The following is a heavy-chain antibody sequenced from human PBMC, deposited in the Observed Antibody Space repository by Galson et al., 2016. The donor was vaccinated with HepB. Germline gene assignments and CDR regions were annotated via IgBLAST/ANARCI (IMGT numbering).Heavy chain of an antibody. V-gene: IGHV1-18*04. D-gene: IGHD6-19*01. Sequence: SVKVSCKASGDTFTSNGITWVRQAPGQGLEWMGWINTNNGNTKYAQKVQDRVTMTTDTSTSTAYMELRSLRSDETAVYYCAKWGSPVAGAFPPRWFDPWGQGTLVTVSS. CDR1: GDTFTSNG. J-gene: IGHJ5*02. CDR3: AKWGSPVAGAFPPRWFDP. CDR2: INTNNGNT.